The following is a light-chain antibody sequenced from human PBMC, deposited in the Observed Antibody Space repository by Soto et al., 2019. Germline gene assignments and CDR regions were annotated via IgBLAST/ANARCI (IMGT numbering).Light chain of an antibody. J-gene: IGLJ2*01. CDR2: LNSDGSH. CDR3: PTWGTGILV. V-gene: IGLV4-69*01. Sequence: QSVLTQSPSASASLGASVKLTCTLSSGHSTYTIAWHQQQPEKGPRFLMRLNSDGSHTKGDGIPDRFSGSSSGAERYLTITSLQSEDGADYYCPTWGTGILVFGGGTQLTV. CDR1: SGHSTYT.